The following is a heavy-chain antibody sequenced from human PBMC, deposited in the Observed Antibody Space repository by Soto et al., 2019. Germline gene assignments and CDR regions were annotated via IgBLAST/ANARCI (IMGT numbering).Heavy chain of an antibody. J-gene: IGHJ4*02. CDR1: GYTFSTYY. CDR3: ARYDYNGYYFDY. V-gene: IGHV1-46*01. D-gene: IGHD4-4*01. Sequence: QVQLVQSGAEVKKPGASVKVSCKASGYTFSTYYMHWVRQAPGQGYEWMGIINPSGGSTTYAQKFQGRVTMTRDTSTTTVYMDLSSLKSEDTAVYYCARYDYNGYYFDYWGQGTLVTVSS. CDR2: INPSGGST.